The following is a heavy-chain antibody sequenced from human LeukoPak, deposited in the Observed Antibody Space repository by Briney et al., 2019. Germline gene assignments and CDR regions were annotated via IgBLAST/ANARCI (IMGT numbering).Heavy chain of an antibody. CDR2: ISGSGGST. CDR1: GFTFSSYG. D-gene: IGHD6-19*01. CDR3: AKVAVAGTNYYYYYYMDV. J-gene: IGHJ6*03. V-gene: IGHV3-23*01. Sequence: PGGTLRLSCAASGFTFSSYGMSWVRQAPGKGLEWVSAISGSGGSTYYADSVKGRFTISRDNSKNTLYLQMNSLRAEDTAVYYCAKVAVAGTNYYYYYYMDVWGKGTTVTVSS.